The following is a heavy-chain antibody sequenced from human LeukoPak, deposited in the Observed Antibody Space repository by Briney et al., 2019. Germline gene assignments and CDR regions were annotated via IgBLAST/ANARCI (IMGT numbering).Heavy chain of an antibody. J-gene: IGHJ6*03. Sequence: SETLSLTCTVSGGSISTYFWSWIRQPPGKGLEWIGYIYYSGSTHYNPSLKSRVTISVDTSKNQFSLKLSSVTAADTAVYYCARTEESGYSYRYFGYYYYMDVWGKGTTVTVSS. CDR1: GGSISTYF. CDR3: ARTEESGYSYRYFGYYYYMDV. D-gene: IGHD5-18*01. V-gene: IGHV4-59*01. CDR2: IYYSGST.